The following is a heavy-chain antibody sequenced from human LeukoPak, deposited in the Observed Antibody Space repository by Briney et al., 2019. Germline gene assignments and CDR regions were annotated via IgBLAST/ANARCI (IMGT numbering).Heavy chain of an antibody. Sequence: SVKVSCKASGGTFSSYAISLVRQAPGQGLEWMGGIIPIFGTANYAQKFQGRVTITADESTSTAYMELSSLRSEDTAVYYCARPRYNSNYVFDYWGPGTLVTVSS. CDR2: IIPIFGTA. D-gene: IGHD1-7*01. V-gene: IGHV1-69*01. J-gene: IGHJ4*02. CDR3: ARPRYNSNYVFDY. CDR1: GGTFSSYA.